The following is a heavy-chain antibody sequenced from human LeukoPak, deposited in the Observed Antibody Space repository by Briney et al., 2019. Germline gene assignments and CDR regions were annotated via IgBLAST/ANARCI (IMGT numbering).Heavy chain of an antibody. CDR1: GVTFYDYG. CDR3: AKAPRGNDDYFDY. D-gene: IGHD3-16*01. V-gene: IGHV3-9*01. CDR2: ISWNSGSI. Sequence: PGRSLRLSCAASGVTFYDYGMRWVRQAPGKGLGWVSGISWNSGSIGYADSVEGRFTISRDNAKNSLYLQMNSLRAEDTALYYCAKAPRGNDDYFDYWGQGTLVTVSS. J-gene: IGHJ4*02.